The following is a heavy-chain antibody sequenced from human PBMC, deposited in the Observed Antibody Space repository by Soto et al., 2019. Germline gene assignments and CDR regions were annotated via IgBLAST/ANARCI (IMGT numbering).Heavy chain of an antibody. CDR2: MNPNSGNT. D-gene: IGHD6-19*01. Sequence: GASVKVSWKASGYTFTSYDIKWGRQATGQGLEWMGWMNPNSGNTGYAQKFQGRVTMTRNTSITTAYMELSSLRSEDTAVYYCARERTVAGNDYWGQGTLVTVSS. J-gene: IGHJ4*02. CDR1: GYTFTSYD. V-gene: IGHV1-8*01. CDR3: ARERTVAGNDY.